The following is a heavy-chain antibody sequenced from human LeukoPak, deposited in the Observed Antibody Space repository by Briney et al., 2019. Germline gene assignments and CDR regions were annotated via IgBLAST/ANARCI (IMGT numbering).Heavy chain of an antibody. D-gene: IGHD3-10*01. CDR2: IKQDGSEK. Sequence: AGGSLRLSCAASGFTFSSYWMSWVRQAPGKGLEWVANIKQDGSEKYYVDSVKGRFTISRDNAKNSLYLQMNSLRAEDTAVYYCARELVLLWFGENYYYGMDVWGQGTTVTVSS. CDR1: GFTFSSYW. J-gene: IGHJ6*02. V-gene: IGHV3-7*01. CDR3: ARELVLLWFGENYYYGMDV.